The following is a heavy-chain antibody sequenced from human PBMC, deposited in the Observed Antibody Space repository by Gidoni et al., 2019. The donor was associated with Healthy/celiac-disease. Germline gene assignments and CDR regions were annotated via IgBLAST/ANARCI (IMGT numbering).Heavy chain of an antibody. CDR2: ISYDGSNK. J-gene: IGHJ4*02. CDR3: AKDMKEYSSSSGPDFDY. Sequence: QVQLVESGGGVVQPGRSLRLSCAASGFPFSSYGMHWVRQAPGKGLEWVAVISYDGSNKYYADSVKGRFTISRDNSKNTLDLQMNSLRAEDTAVYYCAKDMKEYSSSSGPDFDYWGQGTLVTVSS. CDR1: GFPFSSYG. V-gene: IGHV3-30*18. D-gene: IGHD6-6*01.